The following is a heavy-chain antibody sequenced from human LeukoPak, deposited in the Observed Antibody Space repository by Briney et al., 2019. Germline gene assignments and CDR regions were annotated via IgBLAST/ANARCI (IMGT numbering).Heavy chain of an antibody. D-gene: IGHD2-15*01. V-gene: IGHV3-21*01. CDR1: GFTFSSYS. J-gene: IGHJ5*02. CDR2: ISSSSSYI. CDR3: ARDLGYCSGGSCYSAWFDP. Sequence: PGGSLRLSCAASGFTFSSYSMNWVRQAPGKGLEWVSSISSSSSYIYYADSVKGRSTISRDNAKNSLYLQMNSLRAEDTAVYYCARDLGYCSGGSCYSAWFDPWGQGTLVTVSS.